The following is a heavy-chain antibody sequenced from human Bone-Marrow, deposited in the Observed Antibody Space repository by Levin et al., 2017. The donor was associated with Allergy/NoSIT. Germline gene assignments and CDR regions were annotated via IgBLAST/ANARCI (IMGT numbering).Heavy chain of an antibody. D-gene: IGHD1-1*01. CDR2: IGDTGHT. J-gene: IGHJ4*02. CDR1: GFSSSFYG. Sequence: GGSLRLSCAASGFSSSFYGMSWVRQAPGQGLEWVSAIGDTGHTYYIDSVKGRFTISRDTTRNTVYLQMNSLRPEDTAVYFCAKDPADGYSSPYYFHFWGQGTLVTVSS. CDR3: AKDPADGYSSPYYFHF. V-gene: IGHV3-23*01.